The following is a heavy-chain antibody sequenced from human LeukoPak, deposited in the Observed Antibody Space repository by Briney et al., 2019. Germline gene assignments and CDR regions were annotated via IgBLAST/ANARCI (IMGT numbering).Heavy chain of an antibody. Sequence: ASVTVPCKATGYIFSNYGISWVRQAPGHGLEWMGWISSGGNTNYAPRFQDRATMTTDTSTSTAYMELRSLRFDDTAVYYCARDFAWGSGGAPIDDNWLDPWGQGTLVTVSS. CDR1: GYIFSNYG. CDR3: ARDFAWGSGGAPIDDNWLDP. CDR2: ISSGGNT. V-gene: IGHV1-18*01. D-gene: IGHD7-27*01. J-gene: IGHJ5*02.